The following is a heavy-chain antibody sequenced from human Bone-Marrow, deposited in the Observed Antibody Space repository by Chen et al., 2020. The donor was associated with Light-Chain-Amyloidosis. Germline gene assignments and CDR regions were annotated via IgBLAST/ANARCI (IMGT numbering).Heavy chain of an antibody. Sequence: EVQLVETGGGLIQPGGSLRLSCAASGFTVSSNYMSWVRQAPGKGLEWVSVIYSGGSTYYADSVKGRFTISRDNSKNTLYLQMNSLRAEDTAVYYCSAGLYYYYGMDVWGQGTTVTVSS. CDR2: IYSGGST. V-gene: IGHV3-53*02. CDR1: GFTVSSNY. J-gene: IGHJ6*02. CDR3: SAGLYYYYGMDV. D-gene: IGHD6-13*01.